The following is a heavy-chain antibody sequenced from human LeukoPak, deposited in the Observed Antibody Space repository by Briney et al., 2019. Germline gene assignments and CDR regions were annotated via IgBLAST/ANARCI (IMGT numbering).Heavy chain of an antibody. CDR1: GFTFSSYG. CDR2: ISYDGSNK. V-gene: IGHV3-30*03. Sequence: GRSLRLSCAASGFTFSSYGMHWVRQAPGKGLEWVAVISYDGSNKYCADSVKGRFTISRDNCKNTLYLQMNSLRAEDTALYYCARDLQGILINSYGYYFDYWGQGTLVTVSS. J-gene: IGHJ4*02. CDR3: ARDLQGILINSYGYYFDY. D-gene: IGHD5-18*01.